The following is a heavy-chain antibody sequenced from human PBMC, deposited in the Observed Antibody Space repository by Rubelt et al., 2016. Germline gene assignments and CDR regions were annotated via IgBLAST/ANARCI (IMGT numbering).Heavy chain of an antibody. V-gene: IGHV2-70*15. Sequence: QVTLRESGPALVKPTQTLTLTCTFSGFSLTTSGMCVSWIRQPPGQALEWLARIYWDGDKYYSPSLKTRLTISKDTSKNQVVLTMTNMDPVDTATYYCARIFVGPRSAFDYWGQGTLVSVSS. CDR2: IYWDGDK. J-gene: IGHJ4*02. CDR3: ARIFVGPRSAFDY. CDR1: GFSLTTSGMC. D-gene: IGHD1-26*01.